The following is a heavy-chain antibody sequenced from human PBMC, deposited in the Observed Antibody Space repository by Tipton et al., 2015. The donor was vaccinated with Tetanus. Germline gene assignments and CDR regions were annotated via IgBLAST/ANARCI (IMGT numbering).Heavy chain of an antibody. V-gene: IGHV1-2*06. J-gene: IGHJ4*02. CDR2: INPNSGGT. Sequence: QVQLVQSGAEVKKPGASVKVSCKASGYTFTGYYMHWVRQAPGQGLEWMGRINPNSGGTNYAQKFQGRVTMTRDTSISTAYMELSRLRSDDTAVYYCARGGYCSSTSCYTAALDYWGQGTLVTVSS. D-gene: IGHD2-2*02. CDR3: ARGGYCSSTSCYTAALDY. CDR1: GYTFTGYY.